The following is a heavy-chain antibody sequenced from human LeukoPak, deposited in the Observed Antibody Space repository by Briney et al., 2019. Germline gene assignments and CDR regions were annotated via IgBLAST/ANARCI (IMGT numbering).Heavy chain of an antibody. CDR1: GFTFSSYA. Sequence: PGGSLRLSCAASGFTFSSYAMSWVRRAPGKGLEWVSAISGSGGSTYYADSVKGRFTISRDNAKNSLYLQLNSLRAEDTAVYYCARDPYSGSYSDYYYYYMDVWGKGTTVTVSS. V-gene: IGHV3-23*01. J-gene: IGHJ6*03. CDR3: ARDPYSGSYSDYYYYYMDV. D-gene: IGHD1-26*01. CDR2: ISGSGGST.